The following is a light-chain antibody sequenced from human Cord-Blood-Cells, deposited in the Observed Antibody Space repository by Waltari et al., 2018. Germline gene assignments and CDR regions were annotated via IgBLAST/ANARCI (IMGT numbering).Light chain of an antibody. Sequence: EIVLTQSPATRSLSPGERATLSCRARQSVSSYLAWYQQKPGQAPRLLTYDASNRATGIPARFSGSGSGTDFTLTISSLEPEDFAVYYCQQRSNWYTFGQGTKLEIK. CDR2: DAS. V-gene: IGKV3-11*01. J-gene: IGKJ2*01. CDR3: QQRSNWYT. CDR1: QSVSSY.